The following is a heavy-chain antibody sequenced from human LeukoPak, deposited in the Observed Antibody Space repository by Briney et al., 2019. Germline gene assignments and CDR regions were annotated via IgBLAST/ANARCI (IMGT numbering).Heavy chain of an antibody. CDR1: GFTFSSHS. CDR3: ARDPTSAGAQCVFDI. CDR2: ISTSSSYI. J-gene: IGHJ3*02. V-gene: IGHV3-21*01. Sequence: GGSLRLSCAASGFTFSSHSMNWVRQAPGKGLEWVSSISTSSSYIYYADSVKGRFTISRDNAKKSLYLQMNSLRAEDTAVSYCARDPTSAGAQCVFDIWGQGTMVTVSS. D-gene: IGHD3-10*01.